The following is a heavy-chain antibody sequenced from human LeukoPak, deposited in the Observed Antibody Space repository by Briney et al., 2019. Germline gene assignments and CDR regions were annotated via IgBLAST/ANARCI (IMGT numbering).Heavy chain of an antibody. CDR1: GFDFSTYA. Sequence: GGSLRISCEGWGFDFSTYAFHWVRQAPGKGLEYVSAFSSNGGSTYYANSVKDRFIISRDNSKNTVYLQMGSLRVEDMAVYYCAREVAPLYFHYGMDVWGEGTTVTVSS. J-gene: IGHJ6*01. D-gene: IGHD2-21*01. CDR3: AREVAPLYFHYGMDV. V-gene: IGHV3-64*01. CDR2: FSSNGGST.